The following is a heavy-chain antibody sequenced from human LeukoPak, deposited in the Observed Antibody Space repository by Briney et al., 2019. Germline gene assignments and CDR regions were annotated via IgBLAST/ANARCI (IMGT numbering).Heavy chain of an antibody. J-gene: IGHJ4*02. Sequence: PGGSQRLSCAASRFIFSTYSMSWVRQAPGKGPEWVSSISDGGTNTYYADSVKGRFTISRDNSKNTLSLQMNNLRDEDTAVYYCAKDAAAVTGRRAGFDYWGQGTLVTVSS. D-gene: IGHD6-19*01. CDR3: AKDAAAVTGRRAGFDY. CDR1: RFIFSTYS. V-gene: IGHV3-23*01. CDR2: ISDGGTNT.